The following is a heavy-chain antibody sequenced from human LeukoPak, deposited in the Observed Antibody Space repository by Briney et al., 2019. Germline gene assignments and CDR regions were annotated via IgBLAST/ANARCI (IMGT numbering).Heavy chain of an antibody. CDR1: GITFSTHA. CDR2: ISSSGSTI. CDR3: ARDLSFDP. Sequence: PGGSLRLSCAASGITFSTHAMNWVRQAPGKGLEWVSYISSSGSTIYYADSVKGRFTISRDNSKNTLYLQMNSLRAEDTAVYYCARDLSFDPWGQGTLVTVSS. J-gene: IGHJ5*02. D-gene: IGHD2/OR15-2a*01. V-gene: IGHV3-48*01.